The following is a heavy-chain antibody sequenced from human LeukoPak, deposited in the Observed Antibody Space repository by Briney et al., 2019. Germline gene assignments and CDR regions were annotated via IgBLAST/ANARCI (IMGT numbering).Heavy chain of an antibody. CDR3: ARDASGSYYVY. J-gene: IGHJ4*02. V-gene: IGHV3-7*01. CDR2: INQDGSEK. Sequence: GSLRLSCEASGFTFSTNWMTWVRQAPGKGLEWVANINQDGSEKYYVDSVKGRFTISRDNAKNLLYLQMDSLRAEDTAMYYCARDASGSYYVYWGQGTLVTVSS. CDR1: GFTFSTNW. D-gene: IGHD1-26*01.